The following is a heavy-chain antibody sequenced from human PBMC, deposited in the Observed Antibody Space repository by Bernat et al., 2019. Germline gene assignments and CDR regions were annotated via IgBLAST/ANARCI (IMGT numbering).Heavy chain of an antibody. CDR3: ATVGYCSSTSCLHLCYDYGMDV. J-gene: IGHJ6*02. Sequence: QVQLVQSGAEVKKPGASVKVSCKVSGYTLTELSMHWVRQAPGKGLEWMGGFDPEDGETIYAQKFQRRATMPEATSTDTAYMELRSLRSEDTAVYYCATVGYCSSTSCLHLCYDYGMDVWGQGTTVTVSS. CDR2: FDPEDGET. V-gene: IGHV1-24*01. D-gene: IGHD2-2*01. CDR1: GYTLTELS.